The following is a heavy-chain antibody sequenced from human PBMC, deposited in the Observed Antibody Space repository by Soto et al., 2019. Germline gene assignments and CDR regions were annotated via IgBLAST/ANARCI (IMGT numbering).Heavy chain of an antibody. D-gene: IGHD3-22*01. J-gene: IGHJ4*02. Sequence: QVQLVQSGAEVKKPGASVKVSCKASGYTFTSYAMHWVRQAPGQRLEWMGWINAGNGNTKYSQKFQGRVTITRDTSARTAYMELSSLRSEDTAVYYCARTLPVKRAKVITTFFDYLGQGTMVTVSS. CDR3: ARTLPVKRAKVITTFFDY. CDR2: INAGNGNT. V-gene: IGHV1-3*01. CDR1: GYTFTSYA.